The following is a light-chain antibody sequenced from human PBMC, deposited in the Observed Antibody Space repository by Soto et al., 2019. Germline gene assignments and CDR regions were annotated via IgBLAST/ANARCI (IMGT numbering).Light chain of an antibody. CDR1: QTISTN. CDR3: QQDNSWPPPEA. CDR2: GAS. Sequence: ETVMTQSPATLSVSPGERATLSCRASQTISTNLAWYQQKPGQPPRLLIYGASTRATGIPARFSGSGSGTEFTLTISSLQSEDFAIYYCQQDNSWPPPEAFGQGTKLEIK. V-gene: IGKV3-15*01. J-gene: IGKJ2*01.